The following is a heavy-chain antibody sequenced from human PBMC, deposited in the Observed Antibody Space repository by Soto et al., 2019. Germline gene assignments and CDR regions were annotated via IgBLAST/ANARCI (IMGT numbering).Heavy chain of an antibody. D-gene: IGHD1-26*01. Sequence: GGSLSLSCTASDFSFSRDWVHWVRQAPGKGLEWVSRISTDGSYTAYTDSVEGRFTISRDNAKNTLFLEMNSLRVEDTAVYYCTRGLRDAWEASGYWGQGTVVTVSS. CDR2: ISTDGSYT. J-gene: IGHJ4*02. CDR1: DFSFSRDW. V-gene: IGHV3-74*03. CDR3: TRGLRDAWEASGY.